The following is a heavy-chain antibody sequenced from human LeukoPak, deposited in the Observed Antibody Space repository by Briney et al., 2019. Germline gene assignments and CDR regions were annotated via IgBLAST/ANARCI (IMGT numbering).Heavy chain of an antibody. CDR1: GVSISSGGYY. CDR3: ARGFRGDNFDY. CDR2: IYYSGST. J-gene: IGHJ4*02. Sequence: SETLSLTCSVSGVSISSGGYYWAWIRQPPGKGLEWIGTIYYSGSTYYNPSLQSRVTMSVDTSKNQFSLKLSSVTAEDTAVYFCARGFRGDNFDYWGQGPLVTVSS. V-gene: IGHV4-39*01. D-gene: IGHD7-27*01.